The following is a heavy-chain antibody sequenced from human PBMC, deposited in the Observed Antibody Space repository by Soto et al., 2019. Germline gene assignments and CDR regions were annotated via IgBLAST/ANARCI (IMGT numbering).Heavy chain of an antibody. CDR1: GGTFSTYA. V-gene: IGHV1-69*12. J-gene: IGHJ4*02. Sequence: QVQLVQSGAEVKKPESSVKVSCKAPGGTFSTYAISWVRQAPGQGLEWMGGIIPMFGTANYAQRFQDRVTITAAESTNTVYIGLSSLRSEDTAVYFCASGIQLWLRRINNGYSGWGQGTLVTVSS. CDR2: IIPMFGTA. D-gene: IGHD5-18*01. CDR3: ASGIQLWLRRINNGYSG.